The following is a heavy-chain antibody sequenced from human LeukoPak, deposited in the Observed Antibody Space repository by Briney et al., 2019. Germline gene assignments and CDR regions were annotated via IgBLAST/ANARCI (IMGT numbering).Heavy chain of an antibody. CDR3: ARATAAAGFDY. J-gene: IGHJ4*02. CDR1: GGTFTSYA. V-gene: IGHV1-69*01. Sequence: SVTVSFTASGGTFTSYAITWVRQAPGQGLEWMGGTITIFGTVNYAQKFQGRVTITADESTSTAYMELSSLTSEDTAVYYCARATAAAGFDYRGQGTLVTVSS. CDR2: TITIFGTV. D-gene: IGHD6-13*01.